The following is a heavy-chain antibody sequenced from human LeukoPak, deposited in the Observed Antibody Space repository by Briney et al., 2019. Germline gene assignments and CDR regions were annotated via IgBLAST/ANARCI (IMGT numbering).Heavy chain of an antibody. D-gene: IGHD3-22*01. Sequence: GGSLRLSCAASGFTFSSYWMHWVRQAPGKGLVWVSRINSDGSSTSYADSVKGRFTISRDNAKNTLYLQMNSLRAEDTAVYYCARVGWRYYYDSSESFDIWGQGTMVTVSS. CDR2: INSDGSST. CDR3: ARVGWRYYYDSSESFDI. J-gene: IGHJ3*02. V-gene: IGHV3-74*01. CDR1: GFTFSSYW.